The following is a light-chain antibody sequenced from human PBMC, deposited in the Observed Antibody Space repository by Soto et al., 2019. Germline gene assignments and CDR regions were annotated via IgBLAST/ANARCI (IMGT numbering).Light chain of an antibody. CDR3: AAWDDSLNGPV. J-gene: IGLJ3*02. CDR2: SHN. CDR1: SSNIGSNT. V-gene: IGLV1-44*01. Sequence: QSVLTQPPSASGTPGQRVTISCSGSSSNIGSNTVNWYQQLPGTAPKLLIYSHNQRPSGVPDRFSGSKSGTSASLAISGLQSEDDADYSCAAWDDSLNGPVFGGGTKLTVL.